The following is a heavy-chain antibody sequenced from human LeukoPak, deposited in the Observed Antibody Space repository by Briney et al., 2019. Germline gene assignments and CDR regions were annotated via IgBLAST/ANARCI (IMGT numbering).Heavy chain of an antibody. V-gene: IGHV1-3*01. J-gene: IGHJ5*02. Sequence: EASVTVSCKASGYTFSAYTIHWVRQAPGQRLEWMGWINAGNGNTKYSQKFQGRVTITRDTSASTAYMELSSLRSEDTAVYYCARGHNWFDPWGQGTLVTVSS. CDR2: INAGNGNT. CDR1: GYTFSAYT. CDR3: ARGHNWFDP.